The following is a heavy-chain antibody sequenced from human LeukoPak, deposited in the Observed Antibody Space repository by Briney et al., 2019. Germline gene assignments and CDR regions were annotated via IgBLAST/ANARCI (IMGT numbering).Heavy chain of an antibody. V-gene: IGHV1-8*01. D-gene: IGHD3-9*01. CDR3: ARINVPPPVGSKELRYFDWQYYFDY. J-gene: IGHJ4*02. Sequence: ASVKVSCKASRYTFTSYDINWVRQATGQGLEWMGWMNPNSGNTHYAQKFQGGVTMTRNTSISTAYMELSSLRSEDTAVYYCARINVPPPVGSKELRYFDWQYYFDYWGQGTLVTVSS. CDR2: MNPNSGNT. CDR1: RYTFTSYD.